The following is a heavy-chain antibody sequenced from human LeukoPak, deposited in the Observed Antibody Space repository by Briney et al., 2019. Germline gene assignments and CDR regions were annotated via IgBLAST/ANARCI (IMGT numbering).Heavy chain of an antibody. D-gene: IGHD3-16*02. J-gene: IGHJ4*02. V-gene: IGHV1-18*01. CDR1: GYTFTSYG. Sequence: ASVKVSCKASGYTFTSYGISWVRQAPGQGLEWMGWISAYNGNTNYAQKLQGRVTITRDMSTSTAYMELSSLRSEDTAVYYCAAFHDYIWGSYRDYWGQGTLVTVSS. CDR3: AAFHDYIWGSYRDY. CDR2: ISAYNGNT.